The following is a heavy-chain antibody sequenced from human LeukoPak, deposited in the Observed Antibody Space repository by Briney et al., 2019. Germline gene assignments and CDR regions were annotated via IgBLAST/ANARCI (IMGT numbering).Heavy chain of an antibody. CDR3: ARRYYFDY. CDR2: ISGSGT. V-gene: IGHV3-23*01. Sequence: GGSLRLSCAASGFTFSRYAMSWVRQAPGKGLEWVSGISGSGTYYADSVKGRFTISRDNSKNTLNLQMNSLRAEDTALYYCARRYYFDYWGQGTLVTVSS. J-gene: IGHJ4*02. CDR1: GFTFSRYA.